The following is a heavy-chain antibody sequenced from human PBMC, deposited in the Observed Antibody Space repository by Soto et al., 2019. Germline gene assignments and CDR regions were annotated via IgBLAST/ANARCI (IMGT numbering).Heavy chain of an antibody. D-gene: IGHD2-15*01. CDR2: IYYSGIT. V-gene: IGHV4-39*01. CDR1: GGSISSSSYY. CDR3: AGQVVVIAAIDY. Sequence: SETLSLTWTVAGGSISSSSYYWGWIRQPPGKGLEWIGSIYYSGITNYNPSLKSRVTISVDTSKNQFSLKLSSVTAADTAVYYCAGQVVVIAAIDYWGQGALVTVSS. J-gene: IGHJ4*02.